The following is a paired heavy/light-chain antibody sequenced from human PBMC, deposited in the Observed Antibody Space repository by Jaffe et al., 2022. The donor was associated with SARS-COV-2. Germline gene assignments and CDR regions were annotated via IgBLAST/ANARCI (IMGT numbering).Light chain of an antibody. V-gene: IGKV3-20*01. CDR1: QSVSSRY. CDR2: GAS. J-gene: IGKJ4*01. CDR3: QQYDSSPLT. Sequence: EIVLTQSPGTLSLSPGERATLSCRASQSVSSRYLAWYQQKPGQAPRLLIYGASSRATGIPDRFSGSGSGTDFTLTISRLEPGDFAVFYCQQYDSSPLTFGGGTRVEIK.
Heavy chain of an antibody. Sequence: QVQLVQSGAEVKKPGASVKISCKASGYTFTSYTMHWVRQAPGQRLEWMGWINTGNGNTKYSQNFQGRATITRDTSASTAYMELSSLRSEDTAVYYCAREGLNYFDSSGFFNWFDPWGQGTLVTVSS. V-gene: IGHV1-3*04. J-gene: IGHJ5*02. CDR2: INTGNGNT. CDR1: GYTFTSYT. D-gene: IGHD3-22*01. CDR3: AREGLNYFDSSGFFNWFDP.